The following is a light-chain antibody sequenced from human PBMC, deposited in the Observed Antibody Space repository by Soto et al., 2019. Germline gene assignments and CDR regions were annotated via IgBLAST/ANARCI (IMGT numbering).Light chain of an antibody. J-gene: IGKJ2*01. V-gene: IGKV1-39*01. Sequence: DIQMTQSPSSLSASVGDSVPITCRASESISTYLNWYQQESGKAPKLLISAASTLRPGVPSRLSGSGSGTDFSLTISSLQPEDFATYFCQQSYSRPYTFGRGTKVEIK. CDR2: AAS. CDR3: QQSYSRPYT. CDR1: ESISTY.